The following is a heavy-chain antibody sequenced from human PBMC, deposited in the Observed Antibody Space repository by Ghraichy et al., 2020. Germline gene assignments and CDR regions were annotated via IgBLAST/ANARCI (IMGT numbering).Heavy chain of an antibody. D-gene: IGHD6-13*01. V-gene: IGHV4-59*01. J-gene: IGHJ6*02. CDR3: ARDRQQLVLGYYYYYGMDV. CDR2: IYYSGST. Sequence: SETLSLTCTVSGGSISSYYWSWIRQPPGKGLEWIGYIYYSGSTNYNPSLKSRVTISVDTSKNQFSLKLSSVTAADTAVYYCARDRQQLVLGYYYYYGMDVWGQGTTVTVSS. CDR1: GGSISSYY.